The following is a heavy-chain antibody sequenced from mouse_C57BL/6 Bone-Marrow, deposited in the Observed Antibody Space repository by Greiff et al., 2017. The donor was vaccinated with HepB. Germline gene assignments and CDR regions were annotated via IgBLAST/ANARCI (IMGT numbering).Heavy chain of an antibody. V-gene: IGHV5-17*01. CDR3: ARGDYYGSGYAMDY. Sequence: EVKLMESGGGLVKPGGSLKLSCAASGFTFSDYGMHWVRQAPEKGLEWVAYISSSSSTIYYADTVKGRFTISRDNAKNTLFLQMTSLRSEDTAMYYCARGDYYGSGYAMDYWGQGTSVTVSS. CDR1: GFTFSDYG. CDR2: ISSSSSTI. D-gene: IGHD1-1*01. J-gene: IGHJ4*01.